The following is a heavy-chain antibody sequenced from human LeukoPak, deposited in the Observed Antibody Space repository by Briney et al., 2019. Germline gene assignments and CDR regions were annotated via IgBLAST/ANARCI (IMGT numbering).Heavy chain of an antibody. Sequence: PGGSLRLSCAASGFTFSSYSMNWVRQAPGKGLEWVSSISSSSSYIYYADSVKGRFTISRDNAKNSLYLQMNSLRAEDTAVYYCARDPHCSSTSCYLRGIADYYYYGMDVWGQGTTVTVSS. V-gene: IGHV3-21*01. CDR2: ISSSSSYI. CDR1: GFTFSSYS. CDR3: ARDPHCSSTSCYLRGIADYYYYGMDV. D-gene: IGHD2-2*01. J-gene: IGHJ6*02.